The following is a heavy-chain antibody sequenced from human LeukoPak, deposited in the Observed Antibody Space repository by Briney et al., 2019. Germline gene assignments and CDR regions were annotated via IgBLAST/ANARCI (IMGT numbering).Heavy chain of an antibody. V-gene: IGHV3-21*01. D-gene: IGHD2-2*02. CDR3: ASVWCSTSCYS. CDR1: GFTFSSYS. CDR2: ISSSSSYI. Sequence: AGGSLRLSCAASGFTFSSYSMNWVRQAPGKGLEWVSSISSSSSYIYYADSVKGRFTISRDNAKNSLYLQMSSLRAEDTAVYYCASVWCSTSCYSWGQGTLVTVSS. J-gene: IGHJ4*02.